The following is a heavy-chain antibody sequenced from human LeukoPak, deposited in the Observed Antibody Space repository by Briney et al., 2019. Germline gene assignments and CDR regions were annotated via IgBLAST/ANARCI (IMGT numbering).Heavy chain of an antibody. D-gene: IGHD4-17*01. Sequence: PGGSLRLSCAAAGFTFSTYGMNWVRQAPGKGLEWVSYISSGTSTIYYADSVKGRFTISRDNAKNSLYLQMNSLRDGDTAVYYCARDSFIDYDDSMEAFDLWGQGTLVTVSS. J-gene: IGHJ3*01. V-gene: IGHV3-48*02. CDR2: ISSGTSTI. CDR1: GFTFSTYG. CDR3: ARDSFIDYDDSMEAFDL.